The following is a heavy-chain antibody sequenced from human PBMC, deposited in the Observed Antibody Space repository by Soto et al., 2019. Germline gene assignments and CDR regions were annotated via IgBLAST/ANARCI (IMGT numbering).Heavy chain of an antibody. D-gene: IGHD3-22*01. CDR2: FSGSGGST. V-gene: IGHV3-23*01. CDR1: GFTFSSYA. J-gene: IGHJ4*02. CDR3: ARLLYDSSGYSDY. Sequence: PGGSLRLSCAASGFTFSSYAMSWVRQAPGKGLEWVSSFSGSGGSTYYADSVKGRFTISRDNSKNTLYLQMNSLRAEDTAVYYCARLLYDSSGYSDYWGQGTLVTVSS.